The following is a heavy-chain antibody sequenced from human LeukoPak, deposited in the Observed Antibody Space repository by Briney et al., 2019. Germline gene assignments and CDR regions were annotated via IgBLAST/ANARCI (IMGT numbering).Heavy chain of an antibody. Sequence: GGSLRLSGAASGFTFSSYAMSWVRQAPGKGLEWVSAISGSGGSTYYADSVKGRFTISRDNSKNTLYLQMNSLRAEDTAVYYCAKDSDIVVVPAASFDYWGQGTLVTVSS. D-gene: IGHD2-2*01. V-gene: IGHV3-23*01. CDR3: AKDSDIVVVPAASFDY. CDR2: ISGSGGST. CDR1: GFTFSSYA. J-gene: IGHJ4*02.